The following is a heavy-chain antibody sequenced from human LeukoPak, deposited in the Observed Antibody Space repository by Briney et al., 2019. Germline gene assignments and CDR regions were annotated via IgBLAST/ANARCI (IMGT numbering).Heavy chain of an antibody. Sequence: ASVKVSCKASGYTFTDNYMHWVRQAPGQGLEWMGWINPNSGGTNYAQKFQGRVTMTRDTSISTAYMELSRLRSDDTAVYYCARDSRPTWGSSSLDYWGQGTLVTVSS. V-gene: IGHV1-2*02. CDR3: ARDSRPTWGSSSLDY. CDR1: GYTFTDNY. J-gene: IGHJ4*02. D-gene: IGHD3-16*01. CDR2: INPNSGGT.